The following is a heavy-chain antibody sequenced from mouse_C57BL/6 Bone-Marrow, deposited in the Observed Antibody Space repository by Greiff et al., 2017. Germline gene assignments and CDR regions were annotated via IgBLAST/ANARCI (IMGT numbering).Heavy chain of an antibody. Sequence: VQLQQSGPELVKPGASVKISCKASGYTFTDYYMNWVKQSHGKSLEWIGDINPNNGGTSYNQKFKGKATLTVDKSSSTAYMELRSLTSEDSAVYYCARVGYDGYFDVWGTGTTGTVSS. D-gene: IGHD2-14*01. CDR1: GYTFTDYY. J-gene: IGHJ1*03. CDR2: INPNNGGT. V-gene: IGHV1-26*01. CDR3: ARVGYDGYFDV.